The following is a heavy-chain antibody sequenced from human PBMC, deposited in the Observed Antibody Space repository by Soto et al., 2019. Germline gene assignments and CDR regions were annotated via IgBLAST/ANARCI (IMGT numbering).Heavy chain of an antibody. CDR3: ARTGTPQDNWFDP. J-gene: IGHJ5*02. CDR1: GFTFSSYG. V-gene: IGHV3-33*01. CDR2: IWYDGSNK. Sequence: PGGSLRLSCAASGFTFSSYGMHWVRQAPGKGLEWVAVIWYDGSNKYYADSVKGRFTISRDNSKNTLYLQMNSLRAEDTAVYYCARTGTPQDNWFDPWGQGTLVTVSS. D-gene: IGHD3-10*01.